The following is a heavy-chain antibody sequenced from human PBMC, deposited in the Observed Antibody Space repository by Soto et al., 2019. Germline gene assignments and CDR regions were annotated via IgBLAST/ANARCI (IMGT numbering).Heavy chain of an antibody. V-gene: IGHV3-23*01. CDR3: AKACRDGYNFAEYFQH. CDR2: ISGSGGST. J-gene: IGHJ1*01. CDR1: GFTFSSYA. D-gene: IGHD5-12*01. Sequence: GSLRLSCAASGFTFSSYAMSWVRQAPGKGLEWVSAISGSGGSTYYADSVKGRFTISRDNSKNTLYLQMNSLRAEDTAVYYCAKACRDGYNFAEYFQHWGQGTLVTVSS.